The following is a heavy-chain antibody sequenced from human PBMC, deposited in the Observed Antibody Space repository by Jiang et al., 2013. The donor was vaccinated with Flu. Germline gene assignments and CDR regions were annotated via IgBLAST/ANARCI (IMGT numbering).Heavy chain of an antibody. CDR2: IYTSGST. CDR1: GGSISSGSYY. Sequence: GLVKPSQTLSLTCTVSGGSISSGSYYWSWIRQPAGKGLEWIGRIYTSGSTNYNPSLKSRVTISVDTSKNQFSLKLSSVTAADTAVYYCARWPAYDYVWGSYDYWGQGTLVTVSS. CDR3: ARWPAYDYVWGSYDY. V-gene: IGHV4-61*02. J-gene: IGHJ4*02. D-gene: IGHD3-16*01.